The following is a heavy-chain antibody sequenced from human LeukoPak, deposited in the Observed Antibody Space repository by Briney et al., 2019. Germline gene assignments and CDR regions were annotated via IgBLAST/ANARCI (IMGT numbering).Heavy chain of an antibody. Sequence: SETLSLTCTVSGGSISSYYWSWIRQPPGKGLEWIGYIYYSGSTNYNPSLKSRVTISVDTSKNQFSLKLSSVTAADTAVYYCARHGPHYYFDYWGQGTLVTVSS. D-gene: IGHD2-8*01. CDR1: GGSISSYY. CDR3: ARHGPHYYFDY. CDR2: IYYSGST. J-gene: IGHJ4*02. V-gene: IGHV4-59*01.